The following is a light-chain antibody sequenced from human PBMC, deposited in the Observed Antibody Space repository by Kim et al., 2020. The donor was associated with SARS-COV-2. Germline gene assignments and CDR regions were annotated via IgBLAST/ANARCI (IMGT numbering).Light chain of an antibody. V-gene: IGKV4-1*01. Sequence: RATIHCKSSQSVLYSSNNKNYLAWYQQKPGQPPKLLIYWASTRESGVPDRFSGSGSGTDFTLTINSLQAEDVAVYYCQQYFSISTFGQGTRLEIK. CDR3: QQYFSIST. CDR1: QSVLYSSNNKNY. CDR2: WAS. J-gene: IGKJ5*01.